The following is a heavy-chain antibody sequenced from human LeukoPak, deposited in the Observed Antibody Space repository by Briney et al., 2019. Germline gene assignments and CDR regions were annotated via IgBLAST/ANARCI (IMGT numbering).Heavy chain of an antibody. CDR1: GFTFSTYG. CDR2: INSDGSST. V-gene: IGHV3-74*01. CDR3: AREPTTAGRYYYGMDV. Sequence: PGGPLRLSCAASGFTFSTYGMHWVRQAPGKGRAWVSRINSDGSSTSYADSVRGRFTISRDNAKNTLYLQMNSLRAEDTAVYYCAREPTTAGRYYYGMDVWGQGTTVTVSS. D-gene: IGHD6-13*01. J-gene: IGHJ6*02.